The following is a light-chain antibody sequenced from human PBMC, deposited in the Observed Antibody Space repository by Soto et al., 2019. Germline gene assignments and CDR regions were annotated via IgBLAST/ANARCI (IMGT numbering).Light chain of an antibody. Sequence: EIVLTQSPGTMSVSPGERATLSCRASQAITASYLAWYHQRPGQAPRLPIYGISIRAPGIPDRFSGSGSGSDFTLTIDSLESEDVGVFFCHQYGSKPYTFGQGTSLQI. CDR1: QAITASY. CDR2: GIS. V-gene: IGKV3-20*01. CDR3: HQYGSKPYT. J-gene: IGKJ2*01.